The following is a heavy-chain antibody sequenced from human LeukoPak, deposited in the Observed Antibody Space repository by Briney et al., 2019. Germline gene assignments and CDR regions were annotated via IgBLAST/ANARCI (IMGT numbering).Heavy chain of an antibody. V-gene: IGHV3-23*01. J-gene: IGHJ4*02. D-gene: IGHD3-16*01. Sequence: PGGSLRLSCVVSGFAFSSNAMAWVRQAPGKGLEWISTISDSGDSTYYADSVNGRFTISRDNSKNTLYLQMNSLRAEDTAVYYCAIGGYWGQGTLLTVSS. CDR2: ISDSGDST. CDR1: GFAFSSNA. CDR3: AIGGY.